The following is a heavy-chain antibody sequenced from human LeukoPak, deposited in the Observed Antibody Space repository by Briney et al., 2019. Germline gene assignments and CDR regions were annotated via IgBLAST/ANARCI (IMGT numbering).Heavy chain of an antibody. CDR2: IIPILGIA. V-gene: IGHV1-69*04. Sequence: GASVKVSCKASGGTFSSYAISWVRQAPGQGLEWMGRIIPILGIANYAQKFQGRVTITADKSTSTAYMELSSLRSGDTAVYYCASGGAQNYYYYGMDVWGQGTTVTVSS. CDR1: GGTFSSYA. CDR3: ASGGAQNYYYYGMDV. J-gene: IGHJ6*02. D-gene: IGHD3-16*01.